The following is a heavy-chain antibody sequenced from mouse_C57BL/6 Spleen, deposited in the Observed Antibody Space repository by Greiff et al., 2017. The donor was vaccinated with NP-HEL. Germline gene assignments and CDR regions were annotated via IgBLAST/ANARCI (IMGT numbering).Heavy chain of an antibody. CDR1: GYTFTEYT. J-gene: IGHJ4*01. Sequence: QLQQSGAELVKPGASAKLSCKASGYTFTEYTIHWVKQRSGQGLEWIGWFYPGSGSIKYNEKFKDKATLTADKSSSTVYMELSRLTSEDSAVYFCARHEGDYDEGYYAMDYWGQGTSVTVSS. CDR3: ARHEGDYDEGYYAMDY. V-gene: IGHV1-62-2*01. D-gene: IGHD2-4*01. CDR2: FYPGSGSI.